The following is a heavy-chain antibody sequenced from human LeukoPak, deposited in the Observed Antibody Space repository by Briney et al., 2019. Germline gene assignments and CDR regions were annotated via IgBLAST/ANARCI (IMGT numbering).Heavy chain of an antibody. J-gene: IGHJ3*02. Sequence: PSETLSLTCAVYGGSFSGYYWSWIRQPPGKGLEWIGEINHSGSTNYNPSLKSRVTISVDTSKNQFSLKPSSVTAADTAVYHCARYPVVVIAKKKAFDIWGQGTLVTVSS. D-gene: IGHD2-21*01. CDR2: INHSGST. CDR1: GGSFSGYY. CDR3: ARYPVVVIAKKKAFDI. V-gene: IGHV4-34*01.